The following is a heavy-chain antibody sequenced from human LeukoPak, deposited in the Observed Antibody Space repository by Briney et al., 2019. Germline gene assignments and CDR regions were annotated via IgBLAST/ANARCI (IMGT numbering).Heavy chain of an antibody. CDR1: GGSISSGGYY. Sequence: PSETLSLTCAVSGGSISSGGYYWSWIRQHPGKGLEWIGHIYYSGSTYHNPSLKSRVTISVDTSKNQFSLKLSSVTAADTAVYYCASRSSLDTSSGWYYDHWGQGTLVTVSS. CDR3: ASRSSLDTSSGWYYDH. D-gene: IGHD6-19*01. CDR2: IYYSGST. V-gene: IGHV4-31*11. J-gene: IGHJ4*02.